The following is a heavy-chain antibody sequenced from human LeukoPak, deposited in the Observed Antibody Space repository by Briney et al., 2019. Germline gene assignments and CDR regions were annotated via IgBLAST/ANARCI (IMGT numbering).Heavy chain of an antibody. Sequence: GRSLRLSCAASGFTFSSYGMHWVRQAPGKGLEWVAVISYDGSNKYYADSVKGRFTISRDNSKNTLYLQMNSLRAEDTAVYYCAKDQATFHGFDYWGQGTLVTVSS. CDR3: AKDQATFHGFDY. CDR1: GFTFSSYG. CDR2: ISYDGSNK. D-gene: IGHD5-12*01. V-gene: IGHV3-30*18. J-gene: IGHJ4*02.